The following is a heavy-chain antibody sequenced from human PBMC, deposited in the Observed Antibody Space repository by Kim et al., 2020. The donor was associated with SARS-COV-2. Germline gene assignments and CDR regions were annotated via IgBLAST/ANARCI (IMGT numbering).Heavy chain of an antibody. V-gene: IGHV1-58*01. Sequence: NTNYAQKFQERVTITRDMSTSTAYMELSSLRSEDTAVYYCAADVHQLLQHWGQGTLVTVSS. J-gene: IGHJ1*01. CDR2: NT. CDR3: AADVHQLLQH. D-gene: IGHD2-2*01.